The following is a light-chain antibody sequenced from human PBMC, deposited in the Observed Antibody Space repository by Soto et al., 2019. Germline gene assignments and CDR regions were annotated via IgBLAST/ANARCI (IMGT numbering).Light chain of an antibody. Sequence: EIVLTQSPGTLSLSPGERATLSCRSSQSVSSSYLAWYQQKPGQAPRLLIYDASSSATGIPDRFSGSGSGTDFTLTISRLEPEDFAEYYCQQYGSSPTFGQGNKVDIK. CDR1: QSVSSSY. J-gene: IGKJ1*01. V-gene: IGKV3-20*01. CDR2: DAS. CDR3: QQYGSSPT.